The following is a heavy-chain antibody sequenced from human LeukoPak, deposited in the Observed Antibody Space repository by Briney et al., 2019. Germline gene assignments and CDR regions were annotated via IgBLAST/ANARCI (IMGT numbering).Heavy chain of an antibody. CDR1: GYSISSGYY. J-gene: IGHJ4*02. CDR3: ARQPAAFFDY. Sequence: PSETLSLTCAVSGYSISSGYYWGWIRQPPGKGLEWIGSIYHSGSTYYNPSLKSRVTISVDTPRNPFSLKLSSVTAADTAVYYCARQPAAFFDYWGQGTLVTVSS. D-gene: IGHD2-2*01. V-gene: IGHV4-38-2*01. CDR2: IYHSGST.